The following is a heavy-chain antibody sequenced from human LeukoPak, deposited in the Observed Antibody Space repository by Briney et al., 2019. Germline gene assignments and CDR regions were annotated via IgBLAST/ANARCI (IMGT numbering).Heavy chain of an antibody. J-gene: IGHJ4*02. D-gene: IGHD3-10*01. CDR1: GGSFSGYY. CDR2: INHSGST. CDR3: ARRGRGSGSYYTY. V-gene: IGHV4-34*01. Sequence: SETLSLTCAVYGGSFSGYYWSWIRQPPGKGLEWIGEINHSGSTNYNPSLKSRVTISVDTSKNQFSLKLSSVPAADTAVYYCARRGRGSGSYYTYWGQGTLVTVSS.